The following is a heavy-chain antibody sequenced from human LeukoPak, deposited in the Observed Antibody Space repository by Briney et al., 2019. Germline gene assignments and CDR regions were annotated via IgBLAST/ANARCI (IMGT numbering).Heavy chain of an antibody. CDR2: IYYTGTT. Sequence: SETLSLTCTVSGGSIISSSYYWAWIRQPPGKGLEWIANIYYTGTTYYNPSLKSRVSISVDTSNNQFSLRLTSVTAADTAVYYCARDVSRTSWTWRWGQGTVVTVSS. CDR1: GGSIISSSYY. CDR3: ARDVSRTSWTWR. V-gene: IGHV4-39*01. D-gene: IGHD2-2*01. J-gene: IGHJ3*01.